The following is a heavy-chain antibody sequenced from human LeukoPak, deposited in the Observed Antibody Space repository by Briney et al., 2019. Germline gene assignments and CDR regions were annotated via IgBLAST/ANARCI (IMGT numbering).Heavy chain of an antibody. CDR3: AREEYFQDSNGYSYYFHS. CDR2: IYKNGST. V-gene: IGHV4-4*07. J-gene: IGHJ4*02. CDR1: GGSIGWDY. Sequence: PSETLSLTCTVSGGSIGWDYWSWIRQSAGKGLEWIGRIYKNGSTNYNPSFRSRVTMSVDTSKNQFSLNVTSVTAADTAVYYCAREEYFQDSNGYSYYFHSWGQGSLVTASS. D-gene: IGHD3-22*01.